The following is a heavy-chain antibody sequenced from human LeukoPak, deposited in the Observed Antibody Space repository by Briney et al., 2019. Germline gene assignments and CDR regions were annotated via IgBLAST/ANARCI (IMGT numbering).Heavy chain of an antibody. D-gene: IGHD3-10*01. Sequence: PGGSLRLSCAASGFTFSSYSMNWVRQAPGKGLEWVSSICSSSSYIYYADSVKGRFTISRDNAKNSLYLQMNSLRAEDTAVYYCARIPLWFGELLYSAFDIWGQGTMVTVSS. CDR2: ICSSSSYI. V-gene: IGHV3-21*01. CDR3: ARIPLWFGELLYSAFDI. J-gene: IGHJ3*02. CDR1: GFTFSSYS.